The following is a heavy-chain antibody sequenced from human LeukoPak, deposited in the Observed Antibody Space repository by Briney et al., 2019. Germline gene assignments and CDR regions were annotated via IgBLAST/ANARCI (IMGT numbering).Heavy chain of an antibody. CDR3: RALGPTVTRGGGSDY. D-gene: IGHD4-17*01. CDR2: ISWNSGSI. CDR1: GFTFDDYA. V-gene: IGHV3-9*01. J-gene: IGHJ4*02. Sequence: PGGSLRLSCAASGFTFDDYAMHWVRQAPGKGLEWVSGISWNSGSIGYADSVKGRLTISRDNAKNSLYLQMNSLRAGDTALYYCRALGPTVTRGGGSDYWGQGTLVTVSS.